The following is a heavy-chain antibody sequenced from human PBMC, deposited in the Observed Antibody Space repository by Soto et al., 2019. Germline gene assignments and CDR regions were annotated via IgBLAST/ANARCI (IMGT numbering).Heavy chain of an antibody. CDR3: ASGWNGMDV. CDR1: VFTISSYG. D-gene: IGHD2-15*01. J-gene: IGHJ6*02. V-gene: IGHV3-48*02. CDR2: ISSSSSTI. Sequence: SLSLSCSASVFTISSYGMNWHRQAAGKGLEWVSYISSSSSTIYYADSVKVRFTISRDKAKISLYLQMDSLRDEDTAVYYCASGWNGMDVWGQGTTVTVSS.